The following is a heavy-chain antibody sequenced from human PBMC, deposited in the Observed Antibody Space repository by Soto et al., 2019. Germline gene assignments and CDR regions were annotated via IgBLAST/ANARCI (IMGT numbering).Heavy chain of an antibody. D-gene: IGHD2-2*01. Sequence: PGESLKISCKGSGYSFTSYWIGWVRQMPGKGLEWMGIIYPGDSDTRYSPSFQGQVTISADKSISTAYLQWSSLKASDTAMYYCAVNLPSETYYYYGMDVWGQGTTVTVSS. CDR3: AVNLPSETYYYYGMDV. CDR2: IYPGDSDT. V-gene: IGHV5-51*01. CDR1: GYSFTSYW. J-gene: IGHJ6*02.